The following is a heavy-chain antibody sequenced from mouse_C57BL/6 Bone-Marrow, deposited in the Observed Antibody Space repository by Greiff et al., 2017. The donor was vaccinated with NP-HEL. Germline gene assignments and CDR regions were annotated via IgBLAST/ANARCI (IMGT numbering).Heavy chain of an antibody. Sequence: EVKLMESGGDLVKPGGSLKLSCAASGFTFSSYGMSWVRQTPDKRLEWVATISSGGSYTYYPDSVKGRFTISRDNAKNTLYLQMSSLKSEDTAMYYCARQTMVTTGFAYWGQGTLVTVSA. CDR1: GFTFSSYG. V-gene: IGHV5-6*01. D-gene: IGHD2-2*01. CDR2: ISSGGSYT. CDR3: ARQTMVTTGFAY. J-gene: IGHJ3*01.